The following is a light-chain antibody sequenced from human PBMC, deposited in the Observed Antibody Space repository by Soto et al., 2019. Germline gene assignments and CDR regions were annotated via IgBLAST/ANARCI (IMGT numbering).Light chain of an antibody. CDR3: SAWDASLNGYV. V-gene: IGLV1-44*01. Sequence: QSVLTQPPSASGTPGQRLTISCSGSSSNIGSKTVNWYQQLPGTAPKLLIYSNYQRPSGVPDRFSGSKSGTSASLAISGLQSEDEADYYCSAWDASLNGYVFGTGTKPPS. CDR1: SSNIGSKT. J-gene: IGLJ1*01. CDR2: SNY.